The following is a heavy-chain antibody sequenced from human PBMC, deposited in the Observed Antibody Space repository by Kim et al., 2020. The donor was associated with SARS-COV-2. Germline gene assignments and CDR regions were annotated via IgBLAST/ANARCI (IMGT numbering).Heavy chain of an antibody. D-gene: IGHD5-18*01. CDR3: RLWPLNYYYYGMDV. CDR2: IKQDGSEK. Sequence: GGSLRLSCAASGFTFSSYWMSWVRQAPGKGLEWVANIKQDGSEKYYVDSVKGLFTISRDNAKNSLYLQMNSLRAEDTAVYYCRLWPLNYYYYGMDVCGQGTTVTVSS. V-gene: IGHV3-7*01. CDR1: GFTFSSYW. J-gene: IGHJ6*02.